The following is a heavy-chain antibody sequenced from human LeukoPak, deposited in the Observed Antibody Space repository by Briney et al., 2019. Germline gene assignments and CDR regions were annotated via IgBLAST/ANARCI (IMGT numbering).Heavy chain of an antibody. Sequence: GGSLRLSCAASGFTFSSDAMSWVRQAPGKGLEWVSAISGSGSSTYYADSVKGRFTISRDNSKNTLYLQMNSLRAEDTAVYYCAKQQAYDFWSGYQRSPIDYWGQGTLVTVSS. D-gene: IGHD3-3*01. J-gene: IGHJ4*02. CDR3: AKQQAYDFWSGYQRSPIDY. CDR2: ISGSGSST. CDR1: GFTFSSDA. V-gene: IGHV3-23*01.